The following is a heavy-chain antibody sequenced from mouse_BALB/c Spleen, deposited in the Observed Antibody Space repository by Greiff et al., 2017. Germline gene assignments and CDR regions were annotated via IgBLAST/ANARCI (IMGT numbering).Heavy chain of an antibody. Sequence: EVKLMESGPGLVKPSQSLSLTCTVTGYSITSDYAWNWIRQFPGNKLEWMGYISYSGSTSYNPSLKSRISITRDTSKNQFFLQLNSVTTEDTATYYCARKGLFLDYWGQGTTLTVSS. J-gene: IGHJ2*01. CDR3: ARKGLFLDY. CDR2: ISYSGST. D-gene: IGHD1-1*01. CDR1: GYSITSDYA. V-gene: IGHV3-2*02.